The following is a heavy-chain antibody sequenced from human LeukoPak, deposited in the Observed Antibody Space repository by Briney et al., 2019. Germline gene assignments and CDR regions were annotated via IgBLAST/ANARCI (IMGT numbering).Heavy chain of an antibody. CDR1: GFTFSSYG. J-gene: IGHJ3*02. D-gene: IGHD3-22*01. Sequence: PGGSLRLSCAASGFTFSSYGMHWGRQAPGKGLEWVAVISYDGSNKYYADSVKGRFTISRDNSKNTLYLQMNSLRAEDTAVYYCAKDVGTMIVVGDAFDIWGQGTMVTVSS. CDR3: AKDVGTMIVVGDAFDI. V-gene: IGHV3-30*18. CDR2: ISYDGSNK.